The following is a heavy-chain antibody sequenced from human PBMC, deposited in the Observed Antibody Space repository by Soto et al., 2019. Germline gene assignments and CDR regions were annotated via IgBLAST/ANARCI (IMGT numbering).Heavy chain of an antibody. V-gene: IGHV3-23*01. CDR1: GFTFSSHA. J-gene: IGHJ6*02. Sequence: GGSLRLSCAASGFTFSSHAMSWVRQAPGKGLEWVSAISGSGGSTYYADSVKGRFTISRDNSKNTLYLQMNSLRAEDTAAYYCAKGEMVRGVLGGMDVWGQGTTVTVSS. CDR3: AKGEMVRGVLGGMDV. D-gene: IGHD3-10*01. CDR2: ISGSGGST.